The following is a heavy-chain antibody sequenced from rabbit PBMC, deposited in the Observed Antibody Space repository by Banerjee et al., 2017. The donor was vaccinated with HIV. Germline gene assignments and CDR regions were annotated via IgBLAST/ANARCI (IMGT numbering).Heavy chain of an antibody. CDR1: GFSFSSSYY. V-gene: IGHV1S40*01. CDR3: ARDIAGNRYTRLDL. J-gene: IGHJ3*01. Sequence: QSLEESGGDLVKPGASLTLTCTASGFSFSSSYYMCWVRQAPGKGLELIACIDAGSSGSTWYASWVNGRFTISKTSSTTVTLEMTSLTAADTATYFCARDIAGNRYTRLDLWGPGTLVTVS. CDR2: IDAGSSGST. D-gene: IGHD4-2*01.